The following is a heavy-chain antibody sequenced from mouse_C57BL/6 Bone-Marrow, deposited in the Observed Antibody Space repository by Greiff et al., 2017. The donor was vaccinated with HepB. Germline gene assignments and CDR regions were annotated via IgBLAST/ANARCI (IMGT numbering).Heavy chain of an antibody. CDR3: AIGYSNYVDY. J-gene: IGHJ2*01. Sequence: QVQLQQSGAELARPGASVKLSCKASGYTFTSYGISWVKQRTGQGLEWIGEIYPRSGNTYYNEKFKGKATLTVDKSSSTAYMQLSSLTSEDSAVYYCAIGYSNYVDYWGQGTTLTVSS. D-gene: IGHD2-5*01. CDR1: GYTFTSYG. V-gene: IGHV1-81*01. CDR2: IYPRSGNT.